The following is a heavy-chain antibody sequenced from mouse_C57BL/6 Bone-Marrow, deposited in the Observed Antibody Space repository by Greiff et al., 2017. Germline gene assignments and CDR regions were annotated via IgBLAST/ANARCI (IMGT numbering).Heavy chain of an antibody. Sequence: QVQLQQPGAELVKPGASVKLSCKASGYTFTSYWMHWVKQRPGQGLEWIGMIHPNSGSTNYNEKFKSKATLTVDKSSSTAYMQLSSLTSEDSAVYYCARYITTVVATDYWGQGTTLTVSS. CDR1: GYTFTSYW. D-gene: IGHD1-1*01. CDR3: ARYITTVVATDY. V-gene: IGHV1-64*01. CDR2: IHPNSGST. J-gene: IGHJ2*01.